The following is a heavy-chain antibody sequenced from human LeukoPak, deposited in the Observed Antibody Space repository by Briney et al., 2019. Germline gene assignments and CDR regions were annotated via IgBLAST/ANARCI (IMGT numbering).Heavy chain of an antibody. D-gene: IGHD3-10*01. V-gene: IGHV4-31*03. CDR2: IYYSGST. Sequence: PSETLSLTCTVSGGSISSGGYYWSWIRQHPGKGLEWIGYIYYSGSTYYNPSLKSRVTISVDTSKNQFSLKLGSVTAADTAVYYCARESITMVRGVISDGMDVWGKGTTVTVSS. CDR1: GGSISSGGYY. J-gene: IGHJ6*04. CDR3: ARESITMVRGVISDGMDV.